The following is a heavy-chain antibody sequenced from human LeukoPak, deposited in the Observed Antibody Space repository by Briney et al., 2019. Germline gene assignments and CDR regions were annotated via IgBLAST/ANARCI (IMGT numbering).Heavy chain of an antibody. CDR3: AKAGGPDFWSGYYVIDY. CDR2: IYYSGTT. Sequence: PSETLSLTCTVSGGSVSSSTYYWGWIRQPPGKGLEWIGSIYYSGTTYYNPSLKSRVTISVDTSKNQFSLKLSSVTAADTSVYYCAKAGGPDFWSGYYVIDYWGQGTLVTVSS. CDR1: GGSVSSSTYY. D-gene: IGHD3-3*01. V-gene: IGHV4-39*01. J-gene: IGHJ4*02.